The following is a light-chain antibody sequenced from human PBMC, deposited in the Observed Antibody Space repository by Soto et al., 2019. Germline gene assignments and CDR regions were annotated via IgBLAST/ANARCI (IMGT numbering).Light chain of an antibody. CDR2: GAS. J-gene: IGKJ1*01. V-gene: IGKV3-20*01. CDR1: QRVSNNY. CDR3: QQYGSSGT. Sequence: EIVLTQSPGTLSLSPGERATLSCRASQRVSNNYLAWYQQKPGRAPRLLIYGASNRATGIPDRFSGSGSGTDSTLTISRLQPEDFAVYYCQQYGSSGTVGQGTKVDIK.